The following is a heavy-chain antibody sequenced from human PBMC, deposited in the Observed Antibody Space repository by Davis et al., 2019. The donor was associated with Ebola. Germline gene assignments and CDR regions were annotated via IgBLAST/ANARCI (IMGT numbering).Heavy chain of an antibody. D-gene: IGHD3-22*01. V-gene: IGHV4-39*01. Sequence: SETLSLTCTVSGGSISSSSYYWGWIRQPPGKGLEWIGSIYYSGSTYYNPSLKSRVTISVDTSKNQFSLKLSSVTAADTAVYYCARLVVGYYYDSSGYYLRSYYFDYWGQGTLVTVSS. CDR2: IYYSGST. J-gene: IGHJ4*02. CDR1: GGSISSSSYY. CDR3: ARLVVGYYYDSSGYYLRSYYFDY.